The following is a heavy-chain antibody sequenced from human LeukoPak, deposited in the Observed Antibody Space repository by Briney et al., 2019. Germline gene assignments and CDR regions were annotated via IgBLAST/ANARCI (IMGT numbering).Heavy chain of an antibody. J-gene: IGHJ5*02. D-gene: IGHD2/OR15-2a*01. CDR2: VYYIGTT. CDR3: ARLSDRDPQHWFDP. Sequence: TSETLSLTCAVYGGSFSGYYWSWIRQPPGKGLEWIGTVYYIGTTFYNPSLKSRLTLSVDTSKNQFSLKLGSVTAADTSVYYCARLSDRDPQHWFDPWGQGILVTVSS. CDR1: GGSFSGYY. V-gene: IGHV4-34*01.